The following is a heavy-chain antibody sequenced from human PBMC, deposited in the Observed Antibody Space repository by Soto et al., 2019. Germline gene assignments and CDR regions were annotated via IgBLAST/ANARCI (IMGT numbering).Heavy chain of an antibody. CDR3: ARRVSPSALDI. V-gene: IGHV3-66*01. CDR2: IYSGGST. Sequence: EVQLVESGGGLVEPGGSLRLSCAASGFIVSTNYMNWVRQAPGKGLEWVSVIYSGGSTYYADSVKGRFTISRDNSKNTLYLQMNSLTAEDTAVYYCARRVSPSALDIWGQGTMVTVS. D-gene: IGHD6-6*01. J-gene: IGHJ3*02. CDR1: GFIVSTNY.